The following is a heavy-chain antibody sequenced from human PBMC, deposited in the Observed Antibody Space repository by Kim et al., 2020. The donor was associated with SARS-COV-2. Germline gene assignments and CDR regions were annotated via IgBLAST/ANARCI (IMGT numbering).Heavy chain of an antibody. V-gene: IGHV3-48*02. CDR3: ARVWYDILTGYYYYYGMDV. J-gene: IGHJ6*02. D-gene: IGHD3-9*01. Sequence: KCRFTISRDNAKNSLYLQMNSLRDEDTAVYYCARVWYDILTGYYYYYGMDVWGQGTTVTVSS.